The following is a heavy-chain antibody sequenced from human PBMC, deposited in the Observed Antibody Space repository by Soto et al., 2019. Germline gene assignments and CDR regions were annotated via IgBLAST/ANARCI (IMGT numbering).Heavy chain of an antibody. CDR3: ARWPSGDKVDC. Sequence: QVQLQESGPGLVEPSQTLSLTCTVSGGSISSGGYDWSWIRQPPGKDLEWIGHIYNSGNTSSNPSLKGRVTISVDTSKNQFSLKLSSVTAADTAVYDCARWPSGDKVDCWGQGTLVTVSS. D-gene: IGHD1-26*01. V-gene: IGHV4-30-4*01. CDR1: GGSISSGGYD. J-gene: IGHJ4*02. CDR2: IYNSGNT.